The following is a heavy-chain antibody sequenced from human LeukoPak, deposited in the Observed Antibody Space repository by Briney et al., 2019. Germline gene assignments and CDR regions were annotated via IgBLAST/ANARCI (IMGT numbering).Heavy chain of an antibody. D-gene: IGHD6-19*01. V-gene: IGHV1-69*06. CDR1: GGTFSSYA. CDR2: IIPIFGTA. J-gene: IGHJ4*02. Sequence: GASVKVSCKASGGTFSSYAISWVRQAPGQGLEWMGGIIPIFGTANYAQKFQGRVTITADKSTSTAHMELSSLRSEDTAVYYCARDQTGIAVAWGQGTLVTVSS. CDR3: ARDQTGIAVA.